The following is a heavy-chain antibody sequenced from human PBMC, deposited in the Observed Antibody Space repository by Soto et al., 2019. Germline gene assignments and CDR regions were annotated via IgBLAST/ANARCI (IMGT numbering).Heavy chain of an antibody. Sequence: QVQLVQSGAEVKKPGSSVKVSCKASGGTFSSYAISWVRQAPGQGLEWMGGIIPIFGTANYAQKFQGRVTITADESTSIAYMELSSLRSEDTAVYYCARGSAYCGGDCYGLAYWGQGTLVTVSS. V-gene: IGHV1-69*12. CDR2: IIPIFGTA. CDR1: GGTFSSYA. D-gene: IGHD2-21*01. J-gene: IGHJ4*02. CDR3: ARGSAYCGGDCYGLAY.